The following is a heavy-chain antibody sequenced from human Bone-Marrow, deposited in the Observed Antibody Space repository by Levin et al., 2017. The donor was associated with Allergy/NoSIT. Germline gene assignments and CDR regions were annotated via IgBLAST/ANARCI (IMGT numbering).Heavy chain of an antibody. CDR3: ATAGPTSGYADAFEI. J-gene: IGHJ3*02. D-gene: IGHD3-22*01. Sequence: RGESLKISCVVSGFTFSRYVLHWVRQAPGKGLEWVAVISHDETSIIYSDSVRGRFTISKDNSKNTLYLQMNTLRDEDTAMYYCATAGPTSGYADAFEIWGQGTMVTVS. CDR2: ISHDETSI. V-gene: IGHV3-30*04. CDR1: GFTFSRYV.